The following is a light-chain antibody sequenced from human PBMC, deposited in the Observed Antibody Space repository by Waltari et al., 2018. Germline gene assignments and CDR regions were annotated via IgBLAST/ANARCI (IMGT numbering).Light chain of an antibody. CDR2: TTS. CDR3: HQSYNTPLS. Sequence: DIQMTQSPSSLSASLGARVTITCRALQSVSKYLNWYQQQPGKAPKLLIYTTSNLQSGVPSRFSGSGSGTDFTLTISSLQLEDLATYYCHQSYNTPLSFGGGTKVEIK. J-gene: IGKJ4*01. CDR1: QSVSKY. V-gene: IGKV1-39*01.